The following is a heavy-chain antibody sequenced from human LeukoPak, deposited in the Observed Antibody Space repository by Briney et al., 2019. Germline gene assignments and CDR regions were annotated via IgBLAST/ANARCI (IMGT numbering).Heavy chain of an antibody. CDR1: GFTFSDHY. CDR2: TRNKANSYTT. CDR3: ASTGKYSGSYSFDY. V-gene: IGHV3-72*01. Sequence: GGSLRLSCAASGFTFSDHYMDWVRQAPGKGLEWVGRTRNKANSYTTEYAASVKGRFTISRDDSKNSLHLQMNSLKTEDTAVYYCASTGKYSGSYSFDYWGQGTLVTVSS. J-gene: IGHJ4*02. D-gene: IGHD1-26*01.